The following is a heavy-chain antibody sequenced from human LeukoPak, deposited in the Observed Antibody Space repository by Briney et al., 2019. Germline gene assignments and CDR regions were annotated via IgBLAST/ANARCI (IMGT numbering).Heavy chain of an antibody. CDR1: GYTFTSYA. J-gene: IGHJ4*02. V-gene: IGHV1-18*01. D-gene: IGHD3-10*01. Sequence: ASVKVSCKASGYTFTSYAISWVRQAPGQGLEWMGWISPYIANTNSAQKLQGRVTMTTDTSTGTAYMELRSLRSDDTAVYYCARGSSLIDYWGQGTLVTVSS. CDR2: ISPYIANT. CDR3: ARGSSLIDY.